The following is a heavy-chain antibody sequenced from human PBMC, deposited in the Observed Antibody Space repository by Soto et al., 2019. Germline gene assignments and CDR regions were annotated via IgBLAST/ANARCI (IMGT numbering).Heavy chain of an antibody. CDR1: GYTFTGYY. CDR3: ARGGAPRLRSHDY. J-gene: IGHJ4*02. D-gene: IGHD6-6*01. CDR2: INPNSGGT. Sequence: VASVKVSCKASGYTFTGYYMHWVRQAPGQGLEWMGWINPNSGGTNYAQNFQGRVTMTRDTSISTAYMELSRLTSDDTAVYFCARGGAPRLRSHDYWGQGTLVTVSS. V-gene: IGHV1-2*02.